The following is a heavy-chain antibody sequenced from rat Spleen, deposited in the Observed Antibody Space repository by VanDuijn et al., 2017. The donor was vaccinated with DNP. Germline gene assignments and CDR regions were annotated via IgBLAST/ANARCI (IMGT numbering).Heavy chain of an antibody. Sequence: EVQLVDSGGGLVQPGRSLKLPCAASGFTFSNYYMAWVRQAPTKGLELVAYIYTGGGSPYYRDSVKGRFTISRDNAKSTLYLQIDSLRSEDTATYYCARSDSYGFPYWGQGTLVTVSS. V-gene: IGHV5-27*01. CDR1: GFTFSNYY. CDR2: IYTGGGSP. J-gene: IGHJ3*01. CDR3: ARSDSYGFPY. D-gene: IGHD1-2*01.